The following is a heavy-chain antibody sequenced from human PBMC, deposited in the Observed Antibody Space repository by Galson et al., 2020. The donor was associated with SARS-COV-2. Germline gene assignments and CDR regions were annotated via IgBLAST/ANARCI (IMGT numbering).Heavy chain of an antibody. V-gene: IGHV4-31*03. CDR3: AGTGMGSTYGGGISH. D-gene: IGHD3-3*01. CDR2: ISYSGSA. J-gene: IGHJ4*02. CDR1: GDSISSGNFY. Sequence: SETLSLTCTVSGDSISSGNFYWNWIRQHPGKGLEWIGYISYSGSAFYNPSLKGRVTIALDTSKNQFSLKVTSVTAADTALFYCAGTGMGSTYGGGISHWGQGTLVTVSS.